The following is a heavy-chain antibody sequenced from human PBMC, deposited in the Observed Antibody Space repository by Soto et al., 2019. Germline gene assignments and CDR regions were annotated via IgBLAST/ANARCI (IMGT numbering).Heavy chain of an antibody. V-gene: IGHV3-48*02. D-gene: IGHD6-19*01. CDR3: EKGHHTNVGWPYYFES. Sequence: GGSLRLSCVASGFSLANYPMNWVRQTPGKGLEWISYSSPRGDTIYYADSVEGRFTISRDNARNSLSLHMSSLRDEDSALYYCEKGHHTNVGWPYYFESWGQGVPVTVSA. CDR1: GFSLANYP. CDR2: SSPRGDTI. J-gene: IGHJ4*02.